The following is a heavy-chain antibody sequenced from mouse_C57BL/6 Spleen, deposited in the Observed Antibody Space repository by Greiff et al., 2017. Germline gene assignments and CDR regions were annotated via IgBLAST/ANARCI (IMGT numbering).Heavy chain of an antibody. CDR1: GYSFTGYY. D-gene: IGHD4-1*01. CDR2: INPSTGGT. Sequence: EVKLQESGPELVKPGASVKISCKASGYSFTGYYMNWVKQSPEKSLEWIGEINPSTGGTTYNQKFKAKATLTVDKSSSTAYMQLKSLTSEDSAVYYGARNELGRDAMDRWGQGTSVTVSS. V-gene: IGHV1-42*01. CDR3: ARNELGRDAMDR. J-gene: IGHJ4*01.